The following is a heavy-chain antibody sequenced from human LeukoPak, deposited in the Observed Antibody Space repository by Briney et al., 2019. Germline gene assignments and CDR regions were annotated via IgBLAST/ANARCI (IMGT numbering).Heavy chain of an antibody. CDR2: INEGGGLK. J-gene: IGHJ4*02. D-gene: IGHD6-19*01. CDR1: GFTFSAYW. V-gene: IGHV3-7*01. Sequence: ESGGGLVQPGGSLRLSCAASGFTFSAYWMTWVRQAPGKGLEWVAIINEGGGLKYYVDSVKGRFTISRDNTNNSLYLQMISLRVDDTAVYYCARVGKSGWDFDHWGQGTLVTVSS. CDR3: ARVGKSGWDFDH.